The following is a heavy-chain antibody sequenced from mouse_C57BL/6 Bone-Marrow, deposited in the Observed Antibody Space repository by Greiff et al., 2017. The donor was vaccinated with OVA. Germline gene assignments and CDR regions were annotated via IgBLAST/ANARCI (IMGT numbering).Heavy chain of an antibody. Sequence: VQLVESGAELARPGASVKLSCKASGYTFTSYGISWVKQRTGQGLEWIGEIYPRSGNTYYNEKFKGKATLTADKSSSTAYMELRSLTSEDSAVYFCANYYYGSSYLFAYWGQGTLVTVSA. V-gene: IGHV1-81*01. J-gene: IGHJ3*01. CDR3: ANYYYGSSYLFAY. D-gene: IGHD1-1*01. CDR2: IYPRSGNT. CDR1: GYTFTSYG.